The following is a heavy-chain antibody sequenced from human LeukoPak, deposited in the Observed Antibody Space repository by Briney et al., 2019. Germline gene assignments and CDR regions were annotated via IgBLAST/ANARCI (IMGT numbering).Heavy chain of an antibody. CDR2: INPNSGGT. D-gene: IGHD1-26*01. CDR1: GYTFTGYY. V-gene: IGHV1-2*02. J-gene: IGHJ4*02. CDR3: ARGPLMYSGSYRGDY. Sequence: ASVKVSCKASGYTFTGYYVHWVRQAPGQGLEWMGWINPNSGGTNYAQKFQGRVTMTRDTSISTAYMELSRLRSDDTAVYYCARGPLMYSGSYRGDYWGQGTLVTVSS.